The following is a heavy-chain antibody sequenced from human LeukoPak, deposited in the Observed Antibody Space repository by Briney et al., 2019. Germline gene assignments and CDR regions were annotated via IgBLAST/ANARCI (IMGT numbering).Heavy chain of an antibody. CDR2: IKQDGSEK. Sequence: GGSLRLSCAASGFTFSSYWMSWVRQAPGKGLEWVANIKQDGSEKYYVDSVKGRFTISRDNAKNSLYLQMNSLRAEDTAVYYCARDPEGTVVQWYFDYWGQGTLVTVSS. CDR1: GFTFSSYW. V-gene: IGHV3-7*01. J-gene: IGHJ4*02. D-gene: IGHD4-23*01. CDR3: ARDPEGTVVQWYFDY.